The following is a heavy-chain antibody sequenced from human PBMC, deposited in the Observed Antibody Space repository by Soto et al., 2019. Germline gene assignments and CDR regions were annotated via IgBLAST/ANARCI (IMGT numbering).Heavy chain of an antibody. Sequence: SETLSLTCTVSGGSISSNYWSWIRQPPGKGLEWIGYIYYSGSTSYNPSLKSRVTISVDTSKNQFSLKLSSVTAADTAVYYCERDKHTDRAYDYWGKGTLVTAPQ. CDR3: ERDKHTDRAYDY. J-gene: IGHJ4*02. V-gene: IGHV4-59*01. D-gene: IGHD4-17*01. CDR1: GGSISSNY. CDR2: IYYSGST.